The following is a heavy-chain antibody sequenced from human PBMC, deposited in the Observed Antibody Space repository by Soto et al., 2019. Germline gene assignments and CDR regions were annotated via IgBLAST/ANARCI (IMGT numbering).Heavy chain of an antibody. Sequence: QVQLQESGPGLVKPSQTLSLTCTVSAGGSISSGDSYWSWIRQHPGKGLEYIGHIYYGSTYYNPSLKSLVSISVDTSKNQFSLNLNSVTAADTAVYYCARGVGSSWYFSYFDYWGQGTLVSVSS. CDR1: AGGSISSGDSY. V-gene: IGHV4-31*01. D-gene: IGHD6-13*01. CDR2: IYYGST. CDR3: ARGVGSSWYFSYFDY. J-gene: IGHJ4*02.